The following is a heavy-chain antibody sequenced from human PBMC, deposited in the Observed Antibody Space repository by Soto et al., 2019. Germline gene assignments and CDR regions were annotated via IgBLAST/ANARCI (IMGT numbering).Heavy chain of an antibody. Sequence: SVKVSCKASGGTFSSYAISWVRQAPGQGLEWMGGIIPIFGTANYAQKLQGRVTITADESTSTAYMELSSLRSEDTAVYYCARWLGSQLWPKGGYYYYGMDVWGQGTTVTVSS. D-gene: IGHD5-18*01. CDR3: ARWLGSQLWPKGGYYYYGMDV. J-gene: IGHJ6*02. CDR1: GGTFSSYA. CDR2: IIPIFGTA. V-gene: IGHV1-69*13.